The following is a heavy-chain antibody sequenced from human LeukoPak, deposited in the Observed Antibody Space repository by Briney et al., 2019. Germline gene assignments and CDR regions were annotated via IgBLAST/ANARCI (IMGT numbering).Heavy chain of an antibody. Sequence: GGSLRLSCAASGFTFSSYSMNWVRQAPGKGLEWVSSISSSSSSYIYYADSVKGRFNIYRDNAKNSLYLQMNSLRAEDTALYYCTKDTRSTVARAFDIWGQGTMVTVSS. CDR2: ISSSSSSYI. D-gene: IGHD6-19*01. V-gene: IGHV3-21*01. J-gene: IGHJ3*02. CDR1: GFTFSSYS. CDR3: TKDTRSTVARAFDI.